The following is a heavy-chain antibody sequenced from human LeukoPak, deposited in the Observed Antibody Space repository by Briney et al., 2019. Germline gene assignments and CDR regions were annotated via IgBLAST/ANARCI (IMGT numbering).Heavy chain of an antibody. J-gene: IGHJ4*02. CDR2: ISAYNGNT. Sequence: ASVKVSCKASGYTFTSYGISWVRQAPGQGLEWMGWISAYNGNTNYAQKLQGRVTMTTDTSVSTAYMELSRLRSDDTAVYYCARGSSIAAADYFDYWGQGTLVTVSS. D-gene: IGHD6-13*01. CDR1: GYTFTSYG. V-gene: IGHV1-18*01. CDR3: ARGSSIAAADYFDY.